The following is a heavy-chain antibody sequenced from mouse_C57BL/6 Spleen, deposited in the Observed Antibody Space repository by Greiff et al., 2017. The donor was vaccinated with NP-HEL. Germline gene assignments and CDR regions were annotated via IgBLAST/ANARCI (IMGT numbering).Heavy chain of an antibody. D-gene: IGHD2-5*01. Sequence: QVQLQQPGAELVRPGSSVKLSCKASGYTFTSYWMDWVKQRPGQGLEWIGNIYPSDSETHYNQKFKDKATLTVDKSSSTAYMQLSSLTSEDSAVYYCARGYSNYFAWFAYWGQGTLVTVAA. CDR1: GYTFTSYW. CDR2: IYPSDSET. CDR3: ARGYSNYFAWFAY. V-gene: IGHV1-61*01. J-gene: IGHJ3*01.